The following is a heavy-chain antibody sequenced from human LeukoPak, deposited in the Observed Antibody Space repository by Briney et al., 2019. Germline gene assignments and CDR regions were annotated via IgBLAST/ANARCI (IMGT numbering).Heavy chain of an antibody. CDR1: GFTLSNAW. V-gene: IGHV3-15*01. CDR2: IKKKTDGGTT. Sequence: GGSLRLSCVVSGFTLSNAWMSWVRQAPGKGLEWVGRIKKKTDGGTTDYAAPVKGRFTISRDDSKNTLYLQMNSLKTEDTAVYYCTTEYYYDSSGLFDYWGQGTLVTVSS. J-gene: IGHJ4*02. D-gene: IGHD3-22*01. CDR3: TTEYYYDSSGLFDY.